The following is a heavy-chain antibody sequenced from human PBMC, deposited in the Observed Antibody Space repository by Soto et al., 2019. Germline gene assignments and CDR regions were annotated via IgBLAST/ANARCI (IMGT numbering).Heavy chain of an antibody. J-gene: IGHJ6*02. CDR1: GGSFSGYY. CDR3: ARGPLVLRYFDWLFTEPFIYGMDV. CDR2: INHSGST. V-gene: IGHV4-34*01. D-gene: IGHD3-9*01. Sequence: SETLSLTCAVYGGSFSGYYWSWICQPQGKGKEWIGEINHSGSTNYNPSLKSRVTISVDTSKNQFSLKLISVTAADTAVHYCARGPLVLRYFDWLFTEPFIYGMDVWGHGTTVT.